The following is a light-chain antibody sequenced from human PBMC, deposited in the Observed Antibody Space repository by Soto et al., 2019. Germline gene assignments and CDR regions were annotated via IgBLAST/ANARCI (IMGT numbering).Light chain of an antibody. V-gene: IGLV2-14*01. CDR3: SSYTSSSTLV. CDR1: SRDVGGYNW. CDR2: GVS. J-gene: IGLJ3*02. Sequence: QSVLTQPPSASGSPGQSVTISCTGTSRDVGGYNWVSWYQHHPGKVPKLLIYGVSNRPSGISKRFSGSKSGNTASLTISGLQAEDEADYYCSSYTSSSTLVFGGGTQLTVL.